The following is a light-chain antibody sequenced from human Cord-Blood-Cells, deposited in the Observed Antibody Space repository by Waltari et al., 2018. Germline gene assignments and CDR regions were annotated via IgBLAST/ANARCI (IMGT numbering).Light chain of an antibody. CDR1: QGISNY. CDR3: QKYNSAPWT. V-gene: IGKV1-27*01. CDR2: AAS. J-gene: IGKJ1*01. Sequence: IQMPQSPSSLSASVGDRVTLTCRASQGISNYLAWYQQKPGKVPKLLIYAASTLQSGVPSRFSGSGSGTDFTLTISSLQPEDVATYYCQKYNSAPWTFGQGTKVEIK.